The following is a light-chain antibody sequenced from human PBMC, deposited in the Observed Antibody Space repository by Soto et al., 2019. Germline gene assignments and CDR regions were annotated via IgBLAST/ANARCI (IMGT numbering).Light chain of an antibody. Sequence: QSALTQPASVSGSPGQSITISCTGTSSDVGAYNYVSWYQQHPGKAPKLMIYEVTNRPSGVSNRFSGSKSGNTASLTISGLQAEDEADYYCCSYTTSYTDVFGTGTKLTVL. V-gene: IGLV2-14*01. CDR1: SSDVGAYNY. CDR3: CSYTTSYTDV. CDR2: EVT. J-gene: IGLJ1*01.